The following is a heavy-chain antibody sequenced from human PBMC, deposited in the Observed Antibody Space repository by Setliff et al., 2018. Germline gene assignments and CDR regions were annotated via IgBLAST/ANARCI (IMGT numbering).Heavy chain of an antibody. J-gene: IGHJ6*03. CDR2: IIPMFGTA. D-gene: IGHD3-10*01. CDR3: AGGQPLVRKYYYYMDV. Sequence: SVKVSCKASGGTFSIYGISWVRQAPGQGLEWMGGIIPMFGTANYAQKFQGRVTITADESTSTAYMELSSLGSEDTAVYYCAGGQPLVRKYYYYMDVWGKGTTVTVSS. V-gene: IGHV1-69*13. CDR1: GGTFSIYG.